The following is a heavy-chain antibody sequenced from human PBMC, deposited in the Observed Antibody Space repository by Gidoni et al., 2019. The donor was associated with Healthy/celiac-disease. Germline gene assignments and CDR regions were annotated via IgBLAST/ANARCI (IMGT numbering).Heavy chain of an antibody. V-gene: IGHV4-31*03. D-gene: IGHD3-10*01. Sequence: QVQLQESGPGLVKPSQTLSLTCPVSGGSISSGGYYWSWIRQHPGKGLEWIGYIYYSGSTYYNPSLKSRVTISVDTSKNQFSLKLSSVTAADTAVYYCARSPRVPRVSWFDPWGQGTLVTVSS. CDR1: GGSISSGGYY. J-gene: IGHJ5*02. CDR2: IYYSGST. CDR3: ARSPRVPRVSWFDP.